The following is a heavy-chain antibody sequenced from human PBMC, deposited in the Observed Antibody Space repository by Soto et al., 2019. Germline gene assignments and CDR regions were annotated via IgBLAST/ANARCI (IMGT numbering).Heavy chain of an antibody. J-gene: IGHJ6*02. CDR2: IHSGGST. Sequence: GGSLRLSCAVSGFTVSSNYMNWVRQAPGKGLEWVSVIHSGGSTYYADSVKGRFTISRDSSKNTLYLQMNSLRADDTAVYFCARDSFGLDVWGQGTTVTVSS. CDR3: ARDSFGLDV. CDR1: GFTVSSNY. V-gene: IGHV3-53*01. D-gene: IGHD2-15*01.